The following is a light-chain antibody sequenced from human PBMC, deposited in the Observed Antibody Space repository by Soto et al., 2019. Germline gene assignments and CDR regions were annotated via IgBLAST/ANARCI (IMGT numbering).Light chain of an antibody. J-gene: IGKJ5*01. Sequence: DIVMTQSPDSLAVSLGERATFNCKSSQNILDRAKNKNYLAWYQHKPGQAPRLLIYGTSSRATGIPDRFSGSGSGTDFTLTISRLEPEDFAVYYCQQYGSSITFGQGTRLEIK. CDR1: QNILDRAKNKNY. CDR3: QQYGSSIT. CDR2: GTS. V-gene: IGKV3-20*01.